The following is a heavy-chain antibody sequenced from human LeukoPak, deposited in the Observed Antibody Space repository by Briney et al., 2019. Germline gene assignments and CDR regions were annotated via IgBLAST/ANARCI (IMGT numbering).Heavy chain of an antibody. D-gene: IGHD3-22*01. V-gene: IGHV3-9*01. CDR3: AKVGVVVITKDLRAYYFDY. Sequence: PGGSLRLSCAASGFTFDDYAMHWVRQAPGKGLEWVSGISWNSGSIGYADSVKGRFTISRDNAKNSLYLQMNSLRAEDTALYYCAKVGVVVITKDLRAYYFDYWGQGTLVTVSS. J-gene: IGHJ4*02. CDR1: GFTFDDYA. CDR2: ISWNSGSI.